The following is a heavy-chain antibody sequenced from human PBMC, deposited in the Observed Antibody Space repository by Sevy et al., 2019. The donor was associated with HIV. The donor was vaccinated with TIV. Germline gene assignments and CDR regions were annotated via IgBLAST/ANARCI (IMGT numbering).Heavy chain of an antibody. CDR2: IHSDDTT. CDR1: GFTVNSNY. J-gene: IGHJ4*02. Sequence: RGCLRLSCAASGFTVNSNYMTWVRQAPGKGLEGVSVIHSDDTTYHADSVKDRFTISRDNFKNTLYLHMSSLRAQDTAVYYCARGKSRYGYALNYWGQGTLVFVSS. D-gene: IGHD5-18*01. V-gene: IGHV3-66*01. CDR3: ARGKSRYGYALNY.